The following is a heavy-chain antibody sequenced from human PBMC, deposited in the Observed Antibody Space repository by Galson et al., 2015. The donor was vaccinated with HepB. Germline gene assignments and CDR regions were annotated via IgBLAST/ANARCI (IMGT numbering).Heavy chain of an antibody. CDR2: IYTSGST. CDR1: GGSISSYY. V-gene: IGHV4-4*07. CDR3: ARNYDFWRGREVFDP. Sequence: SETLSLTCTVPGGSISSYYWSWIRQPAGKGLEWIGRIYTSGSTNYNPSLKSRVTMSVDTSKNQFSLKLSSVTAADTAVYYCARNYDFWRGREVFDPWGQGTLVTVSS. J-gene: IGHJ5*02. D-gene: IGHD3-3*01.